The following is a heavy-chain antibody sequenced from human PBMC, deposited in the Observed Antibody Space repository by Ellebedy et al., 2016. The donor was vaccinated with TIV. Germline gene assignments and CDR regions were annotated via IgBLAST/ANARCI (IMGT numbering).Heavy chain of an antibody. V-gene: IGHV3-7*01. CDR3: TKDGSGTMNF. J-gene: IGHJ4*02. Sequence: PGGSLRLSCAASGFTFRSHEMTWVRQAPGQGLEWVANMNGDGNERYYVDSVEGRFTISRDTTRNSLYLQMNSLRADDTAVYYCTKDGSGTMNFWGQGTLVTVSS. CDR2: MNGDGNER. D-gene: IGHD1-1*01. CDR1: GFTFRSHE.